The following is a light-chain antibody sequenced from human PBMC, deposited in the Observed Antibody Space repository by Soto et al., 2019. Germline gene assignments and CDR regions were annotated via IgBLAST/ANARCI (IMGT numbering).Light chain of an antibody. Sequence: QSALTQPASVSGSPGQSITISCTGTISDFVVYNYVSWYQQLPGKAPKLMIYGVSNRPSGVSNRFSGSKSGNTASLTISGLQADDEADYYCRTPTTSGALQVFGTGPKLTVL. CDR3: RTPTTSGALQV. V-gene: IGLV2-14*01. CDR1: ISDFVVYNY. CDR2: GVS. J-gene: IGLJ1*01.